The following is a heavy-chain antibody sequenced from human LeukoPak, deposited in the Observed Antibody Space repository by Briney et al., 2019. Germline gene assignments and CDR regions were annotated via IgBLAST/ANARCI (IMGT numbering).Heavy chain of an antibody. D-gene: IGHD6-19*01. CDR1: GYTFTSYG. CDR2: ISAYNGNT. J-gene: IGHJ4*02. Sequence: ASVKVSCTASGYTFTSYGISWVRQAPGQGLEWMGWISAYNGNTNYAQKLQGRVTMTADTSTSTAYMELRSLRSDDTAVYYCARALRNGWYWDFDYWGQGTLVTVSS. V-gene: IGHV1-18*01. CDR3: ARALRNGWYWDFDY.